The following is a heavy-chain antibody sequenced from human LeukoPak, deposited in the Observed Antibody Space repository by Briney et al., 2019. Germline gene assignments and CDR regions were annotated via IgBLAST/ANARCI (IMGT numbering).Heavy chain of an antibody. Sequence: PGRSLRLSCAASGFTFSSYAMSWVRQAPGKGLEWVSAISGSGGSTYYADSVKGRFTISRDNSKNTLYLQMNSLRAEDTAVYYCAKSLSVAGTMDYWGQGTLVTVSS. CDR1: GFTFSSYA. V-gene: IGHV3-23*01. CDR2: ISGSGGST. CDR3: AKSLSVAGTMDY. J-gene: IGHJ4*02. D-gene: IGHD6-19*01.